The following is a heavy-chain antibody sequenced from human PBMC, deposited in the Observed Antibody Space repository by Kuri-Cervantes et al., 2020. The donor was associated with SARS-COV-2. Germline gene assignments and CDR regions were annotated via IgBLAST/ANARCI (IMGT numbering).Heavy chain of an antibody. D-gene: IGHD4-17*01. CDR1: GGSISSGGYY. J-gene: IGHJ4*02. CDR3: ARAGDRTSTKFDY. V-gene: IGHV4-30-2*01. CDR2: IYHSGST. Sequence: SETLSLTCTVSGGSISSGGYYWSWIRQPPGKGLEWIGYIYHSGSTYYNPSLKSRVTISVDRSKNQFSLKLSSVTAADTAVYYCARAGDRTSTKFDYWGQGTLVTVSS.